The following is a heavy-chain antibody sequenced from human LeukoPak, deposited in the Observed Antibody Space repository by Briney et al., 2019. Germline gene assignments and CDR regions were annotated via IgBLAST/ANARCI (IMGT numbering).Heavy chain of an antibody. J-gene: IGHJ4*02. CDR3: AKDLSRRGFWSGYFDY. CDR2: ICASGSAT. D-gene: IGHD3-3*01. CDR1: GFIFSNYG. V-gene: IGHV3-23*01. Sequence: GGSLRLSCVASGFIFSNYGMNWVSQDPGKGLEWVASICASGSATSYADSVRGRFTISRDNSKSTTYLQMNSLRAEDTAVFYCAKDLSRRGFWSGYFDYWGQGIPVTVSS.